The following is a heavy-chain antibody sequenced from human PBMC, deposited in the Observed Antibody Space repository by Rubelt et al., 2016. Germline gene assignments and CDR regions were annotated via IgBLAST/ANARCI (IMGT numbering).Heavy chain of an antibody. CDR1: GGSFSGYY. Sequence: GLLKPSETLSLTCAVYGGSFSGYYWSWIRQPPGKGLEWIGEINHSGSTNYNPSLKSRVTISVDTSKNLISLRLSSVTAADTAVYYCARDPYDYGGNQFHSFDYWGQGTLVTVSS. D-gene: IGHD4-23*01. J-gene: IGHJ4*02. CDR3: ARDPYDYGGNQFHSFDY. CDR2: INHSGST. V-gene: IGHV4-34*01.